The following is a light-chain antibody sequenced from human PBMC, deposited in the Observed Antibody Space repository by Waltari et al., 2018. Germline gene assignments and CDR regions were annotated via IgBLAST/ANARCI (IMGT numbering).Light chain of an antibody. CDR1: QSISSSF. CDR2: GAS. V-gene: IGKV3-20*01. CDR3: QQYGSSPPFT. Sequence: EIVLTQSPGTLSLSPGERVTLSCRASQSISSSFLAWYRQKPGQAPSLLIHGASSRATGSPDRFSGSGSGTDFTLTISRLEPEDFAVYYCQQYGSSPPFTFGQGTKLEI. J-gene: IGKJ2*01.